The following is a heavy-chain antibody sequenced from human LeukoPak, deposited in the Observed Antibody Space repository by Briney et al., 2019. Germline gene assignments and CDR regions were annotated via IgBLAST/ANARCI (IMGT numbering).Heavy chain of an antibody. CDR3: ARGRFCSGGNCYSWGSTWPYYFDY. J-gene: IGHJ4*02. CDR1: GYTFTSYY. CDR2: INPSGGST. V-gene: IGHV1-46*01. D-gene: IGHD2-15*01. Sequence: ASVTVSCKASGYTFTSYYMHWVRQAPGQGLEWMGIINPSGGSTSYAQKFQGRVTMTRDTSTSTVYMELSSLRSEDAAVYYCARGRFCSGGNCYSWGSTWPYYFDYWGQGTLVTVSS.